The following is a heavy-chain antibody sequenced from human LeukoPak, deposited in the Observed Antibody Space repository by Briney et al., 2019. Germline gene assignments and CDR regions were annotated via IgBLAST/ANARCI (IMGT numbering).Heavy chain of an antibody. V-gene: IGHV3-21*01. Sequence: GGSLRLSCAASGFTFSRYWMSWVRQAPGKGLEWVSSISSSSSYIYYADSVKGRFTISRDNAKNSLYLQMNSLRAEDTAVYYCARDPIVVVPAATLRYYGSGSYYYWGQGTLVTVSS. J-gene: IGHJ4*02. CDR3: ARDPIVVVPAATLRYYGSGSYYY. CDR2: ISSSSSYI. D-gene: IGHD2-2*01. CDR1: GFTFSRYW.